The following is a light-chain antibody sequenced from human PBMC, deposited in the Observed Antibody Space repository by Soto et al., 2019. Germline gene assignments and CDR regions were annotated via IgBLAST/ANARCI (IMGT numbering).Light chain of an antibody. CDR3: ASWDESLNGPV. Sequence: QSVLTQPPSVSEAPRQRVTISCSGSSSNIENNAVSWYQQLPGKPPKLLIYYDDLLPSGVSDRFSGSKSGTSASLAISGLQSEDEADYYCASWDESLNGPVFGGGTKLTVL. J-gene: IGLJ2*01. CDR2: YDD. CDR1: SSNIENNA. V-gene: IGLV1-36*01.